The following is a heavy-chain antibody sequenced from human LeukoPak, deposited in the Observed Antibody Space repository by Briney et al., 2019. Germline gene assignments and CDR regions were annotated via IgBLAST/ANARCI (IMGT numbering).Heavy chain of an antibody. Sequence: ASVKVSCKASGYTFTSYGISWVRQAPGQGLEWMGWISAYNGNTNYAQKLQGRVTMTTDTSTSTAYMELRSLRSDDTAVYYCARARLVVPAANRWFDPWGQGTLVTVSS. CDR3: ARARLVVPAANRWFDP. CDR1: GYTFTSYG. V-gene: IGHV1-18*01. CDR2: ISAYNGNT. D-gene: IGHD2-2*01. J-gene: IGHJ5*02.